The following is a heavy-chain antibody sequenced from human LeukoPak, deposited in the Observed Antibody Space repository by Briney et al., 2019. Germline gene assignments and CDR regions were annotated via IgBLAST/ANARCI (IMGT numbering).Heavy chain of an antibody. J-gene: IGHJ6*03. CDR3: ARDPGGWYYYYYYMDV. CDR1: GYTFTGYY. D-gene: IGHD6-19*01. CDR2: INPNSGGT. V-gene: IGHV1-2*02. Sequence: ASVKVSCKASGYTFTGYYMHWVRQAPGLGLEWMGWINPNSGGTNYAQKFQGRVTMTRDTSISTAYMELSRLRSDDTAVYYCARDPGGWYYYYYYMDVWGKGTTVTVSS.